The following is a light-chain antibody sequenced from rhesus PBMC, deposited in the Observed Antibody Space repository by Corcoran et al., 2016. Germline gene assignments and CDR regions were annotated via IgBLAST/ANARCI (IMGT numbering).Light chain of an antibody. CDR1: QSISSW. J-gene: IGKJ2*01. CDR3: QQYSSSPYS. Sequence: DIQMTQSPSSLSASVGDTVTITCRASQSISSWLAWYQQTPGKAPKLLIYQESSLQSGVPSRFRGSGSGTAFTLTSSSLQSEDFATYYCQQYSSSPYSFGQGTKVEIK. CDR2: QES. V-gene: IGKV1-22*01.